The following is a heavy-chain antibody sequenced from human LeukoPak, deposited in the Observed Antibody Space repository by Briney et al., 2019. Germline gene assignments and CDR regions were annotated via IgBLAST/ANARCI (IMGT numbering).Heavy chain of an antibody. D-gene: IGHD3-9*01. CDR3: ARTPLRYFDWLLSF. J-gene: IGHJ4*02. Sequence: PGRSLRLSCAASGFTFSSYAMYWVRQSPGKGLVWVSRINEDGSRTDYADSVKGRVTVSRDNAKNTLHLQLNSLRVEDTAVYYCARTPLRYFDWLLSFWGQGTLVTVSS. CDR1: GFTFSSYA. V-gene: IGHV3-74*01. CDR2: INEDGSRT.